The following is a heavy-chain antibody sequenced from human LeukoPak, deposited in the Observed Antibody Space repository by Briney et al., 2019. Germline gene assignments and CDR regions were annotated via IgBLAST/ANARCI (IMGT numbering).Heavy chain of an antibody. Sequence: GGSLRLSCAASGFTFDDYAMHWVRQAPGRGLEWVSLISWDGVSTYYADSVKGRFTISRDNSKNSLYLQMNSLRAEDTALYYCAKDQSRHGYDLRGVDYWGQGTLVTVSS. CDR3: AKDQSRHGYDLRGVDY. J-gene: IGHJ4*02. D-gene: IGHD5-12*01. CDR2: ISWDGVST. V-gene: IGHV3-43D*03. CDR1: GFTFDDYA.